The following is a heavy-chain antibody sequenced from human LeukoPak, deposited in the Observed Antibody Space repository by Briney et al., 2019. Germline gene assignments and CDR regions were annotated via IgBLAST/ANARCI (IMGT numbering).Heavy chain of an antibody. D-gene: IGHD5-12*01. CDR3: ARDPYSGYKAMVTGYFDY. CDR1: GFTFSSYG. Sequence: GRSLRLSCAASGFTFSSYGMHWVCQAPDKGLERVAVTWYDGSNRYYADSVKGRFTISRDNSKHTLYLQMNSLRAEDTAVYYCARDPYSGYKAMVTGYFDYWGQGTLVTVSS. CDR2: TWYDGSNR. V-gene: IGHV3-33*01. J-gene: IGHJ4*02.